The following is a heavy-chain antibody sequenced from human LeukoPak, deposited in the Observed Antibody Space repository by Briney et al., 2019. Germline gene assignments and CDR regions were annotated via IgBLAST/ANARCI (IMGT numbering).Heavy chain of an antibody. J-gene: IGHJ5*02. CDR1: GGSISSSSSY. CDR2: IYYSGST. D-gene: IGHD3-16*02. CDR3: ARVGMFYDYVWGSYRFNWFDP. Sequence: SETLSLTCTVSGGSISSSSSYWGWIRQPPGKGLEWIGNIYYSGSTYYNPSLKSRVTISIDTSKNQFSLKLSSVTAADTAVYYCARVGMFYDYVWGSYRFNWFDPWGQGTLVTVSS. V-gene: IGHV4-39*07.